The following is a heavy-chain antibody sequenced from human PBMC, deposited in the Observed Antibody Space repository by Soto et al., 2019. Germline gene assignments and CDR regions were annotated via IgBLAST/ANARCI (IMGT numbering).Heavy chain of an antibody. J-gene: IGHJ6*02. CDR1: GFTVISTY. CDR2: MYSGGST. V-gene: IGHV3-53*01. Sequence: QSGGSLRLSCAASGFTVISTYMSWVRQAPGKGLEWVSFMYSGGSTYYADSVKGRFTISRDTSKHTLSLQMNSLRVEDTAVYYCPRGGQVRGGMDAWGQGTTVTVSS. CDR3: PRGGQVRGGMDA.